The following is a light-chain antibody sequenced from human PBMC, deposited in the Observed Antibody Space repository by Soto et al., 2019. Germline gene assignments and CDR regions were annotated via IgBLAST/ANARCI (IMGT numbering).Light chain of an antibody. CDR3: MQSTQLPPT. V-gene: IGKV2D-29*02. J-gene: IGKJ5*01. CDR2: EVS. Sequence: DVVMTQTPRSLSVAPGQPASISCKSSQSLLHITGETFLFWYLQKPGQSPRLLIYEVSTRVSGVPDRFSGSGSGTDFTLEISRVETDDVGIYYCMQSTQLPPTFGRGTRLESK. CDR1: QSLLHITGETF.